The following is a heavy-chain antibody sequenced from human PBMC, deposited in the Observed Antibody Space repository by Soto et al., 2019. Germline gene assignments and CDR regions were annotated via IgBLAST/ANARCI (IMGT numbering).Heavy chain of an antibody. CDR2: INPSGGST. Sequence: ASVKVSCKESGYTFTSYYRHWVRQAPGQGLEWMGIINPSGGSTSYAQKFQGRVTMTRDTSTSTVYMELSSLRSEDTAVYYCARDIVVVVADYYYYGMDVWGQGTTVTVSS. CDR3: ARDIVVVVADYYYYGMDV. V-gene: IGHV1-46*01. D-gene: IGHD2-15*01. CDR1: GYTFTSYY. J-gene: IGHJ6*02.